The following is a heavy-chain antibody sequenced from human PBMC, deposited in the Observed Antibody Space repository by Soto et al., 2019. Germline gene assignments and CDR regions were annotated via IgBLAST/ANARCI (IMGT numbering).Heavy chain of an antibody. CDR2: IYYSGST. CDR3: ARVPFDFWSGYKTYYFEY. Sequence: SETLSLTCTVPGGSVSSGSYYWSWIRQPPGKGLEWIGYIYYSGSTNYNPSLKSRVTISVDTSKNQFSLKLSSVTAADTAVYYCARVPFDFWSGYKTYYFEYWGQGTLVTVS. D-gene: IGHD3-3*01. CDR1: GGSVSSGSYY. J-gene: IGHJ4*02. V-gene: IGHV4-61*01.